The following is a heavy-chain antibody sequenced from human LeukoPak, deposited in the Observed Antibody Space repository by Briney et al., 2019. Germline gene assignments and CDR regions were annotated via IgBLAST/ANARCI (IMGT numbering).Heavy chain of an antibody. V-gene: IGHV1-69*13. CDR1: GYTFTSYG. CDR3: ARDYKGPDYYYYGMDV. J-gene: IGHJ6*02. CDR2: IIPIFGTA. D-gene: IGHD3-10*01. Sequence: SVKVSCKASGYTFTSYGISWVRQAPGQGLEWMGGIIPIFGTANYAQKFQGRVTITADESTSTAYMELSSLRSEDTAVYYCARDYKGPDYYYYGMDVWGQGTTVTVSS.